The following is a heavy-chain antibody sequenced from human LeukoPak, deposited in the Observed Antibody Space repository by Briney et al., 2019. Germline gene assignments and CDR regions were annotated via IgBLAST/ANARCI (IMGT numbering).Heavy chain of an antibody. CDR1: GYTFTGYY. CDR3: ARDRLPYYYDSSPWVPDAFDI. D-gene: IGHD3-22*01. J-gene: IGHJ3*02. Sequence: ASVKVSCKASGYTFTGYYMHWVRQAPGQGLEWMGWINPNSGGTNYAQKFQGRVTMTRDTSISTAYMELSRLRSDDTAVYYCARDRLPYYYDSSPWVPDAFDIWGQGTMVTVSS. V-gene: IGHV1-2*02. CDR2: INPNSGGT.